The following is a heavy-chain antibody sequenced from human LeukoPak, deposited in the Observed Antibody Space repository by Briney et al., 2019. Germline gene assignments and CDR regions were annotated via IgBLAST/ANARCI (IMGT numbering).Heavy chain of an antibody. Sequence: HGGSLRLSCAASGFTFSSYSMNWVRQAPGKGLEWVSGISWNSGSIGYADSVKGRFTISRDNAKNSLYLQMSTLRAEDTALYYCAKDIRSGSYYHGGAFDIWGQGTMVTVSS. CDR1: GFTFSSYS. CDR2: ISWNSGSI. CDR3: AKDIRSGSYYHGGAFDI. V-gene: IGHV3-9*01. D-gene: IGHD1-26*01. J-gene: IGHJ3*02.